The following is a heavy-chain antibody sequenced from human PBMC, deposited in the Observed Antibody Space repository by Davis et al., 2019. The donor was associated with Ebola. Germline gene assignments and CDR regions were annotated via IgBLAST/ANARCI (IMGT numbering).Heavy chain of an antibody. D-gene: IGHD5-18*01. CDR1: GYTFTGYN. Sequence: ASVKVSCKASGYTFTGYNMHWVRQAPGQGLEWVGRIISNSGGTNYAQKFQGRVTVTRDTSISTAYMELSRLTSDDTAVYYCARGHNYGFQYWGQGTLVTVSS. J-gene: IGHJ4*02. CDR2: IISNSGGT. V-gene: IGHV1-2*06. CDR3: ARGHNYGFQY.